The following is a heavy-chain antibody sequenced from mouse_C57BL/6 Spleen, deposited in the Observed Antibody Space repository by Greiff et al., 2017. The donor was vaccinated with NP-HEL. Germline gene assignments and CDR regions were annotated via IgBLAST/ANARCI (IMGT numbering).Heavy chain of an antibody. D-gene: IGHD1-1*01. V-gene: IGHV1-64*01. CDR3: ARGFTTVVANAMDY. CDR1: GYTFTSYW. CDR2: IHPNSGST. J-gene: IGHJ3*01. Sequence: VQLQQPGAELVKPGASVKLSCKASGYTFTSYWMHWVKQRPGQGLEWIGMIHPNSGSTNYNEKFKSKATLTVDKSSSTAYMQLSSLTSEDSAVYYCARGFTTVVANAMDYWGQGTLVTVSA.